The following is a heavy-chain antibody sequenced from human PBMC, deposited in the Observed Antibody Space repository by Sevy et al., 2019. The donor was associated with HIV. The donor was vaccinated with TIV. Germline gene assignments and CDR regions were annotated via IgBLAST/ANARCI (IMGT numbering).Heavy chain of an antibody. CDR1: GYTFTGYY. V-gene: IGHV1-2*02. Sequence: ASVKVSCKASGYTFTGYYMHWVRQAPGQGLEWMGWINPNSGGTNYAQKFQGRVTMTRDTSIRTAYMELSRLRYDDTAVYYCARDQVVPAAQLYYYYGMDVWGQGTTVTVSS. CDR3: ARDQVVPAAQLYYYYGMDV. D-gene: IGHD2-2*01. CDR2: INPNSGGT. J-gene: IGHJ6*02.